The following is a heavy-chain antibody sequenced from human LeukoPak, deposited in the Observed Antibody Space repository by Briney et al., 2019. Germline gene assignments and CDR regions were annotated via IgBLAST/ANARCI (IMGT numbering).Heavy chain of an antibody. D-gene: IGHD3-3*01. V-gene: IGHV3-30*02. CDR2: IGRDGSTK. Sequence: GGSLRLSCAASGFTFTISGMHWVRQAPGEGLEWVTFIGRDGSTKYYADSVKGRFTISGDSSYHTAFLQMNSLRADDTAIYYCAKDGEWTFDIWGQGTMVTVSS. J-gene: IGHJ3*02. CDR3: AKDGEWTFDI. CDR1: GFTFTISG.